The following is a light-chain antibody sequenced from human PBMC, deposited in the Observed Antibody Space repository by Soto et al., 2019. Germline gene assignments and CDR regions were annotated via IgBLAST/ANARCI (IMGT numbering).Light chain of an antibody. Sequence: QSVLTQPPSASGTPGQRVTISCSGSSSNIGSNYVYWYQQLPGTAPKLLIYRNNQRPSGVPDRFSGSKSGTSASLAISGLRSEEEGDNYGAAWHHSLRGLVLFRGGTNVPVL. V-gene: IGLV1-47*01. CDR1: SSNIGSNY. J-gene: IGLJ2*01. CDR3: AAWHHSLRGLVL. CDR2: RNN.